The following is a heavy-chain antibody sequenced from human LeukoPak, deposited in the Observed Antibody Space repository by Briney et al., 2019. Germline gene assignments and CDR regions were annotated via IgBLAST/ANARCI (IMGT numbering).Heavy chain of an antibody. J-gene: IGHJ3*02. CDR3: ARPRTSGWIHDVYDI. Sequence: ASMKVSCKTSGYTFSTFGITWVRQAPGHGPEWMGWMNTNSGGTKIAQRFQGRVTMTRDTSISTAYLDLSRLTFDDTAVYYCARPRTSGWIHDVYDIWGQGTWVTVPS. CDR1: GYTFSTFG. CDR2: MNTNSGGT. D-gene: IGHD6-19*01. V-gene: IGHV1-2*02.